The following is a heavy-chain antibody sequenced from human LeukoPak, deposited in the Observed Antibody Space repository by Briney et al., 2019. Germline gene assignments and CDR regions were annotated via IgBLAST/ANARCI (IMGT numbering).Heavy chain of an antibody. CDR1: GFTFSTYT. CDR2: ISSSSNFI. Sequence: GGSLRLSCAASGFTFSTYTMDWVRQAPGKGLEWVSSISSSSNFIYYADSVKGRFTISRDNAKNSLYLQMNSLRAEDTAVYYCAREGVYYDFSDWGQGTLVTVSS. V-gene: IGHV3-21*01. D-gene: IGHD3-3*01. CDR3: AREGVYYDFSD. J-gene: IGHJ4*02.